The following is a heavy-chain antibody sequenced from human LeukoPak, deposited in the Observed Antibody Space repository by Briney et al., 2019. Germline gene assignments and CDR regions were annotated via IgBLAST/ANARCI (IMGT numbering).Heavy chain of an antibody. CDR1: GFTFTNYA. D-gene: IGHD1-14*01. Sequence: GGSLSPSCQASGFTFTNYAMNWVRQAPGKGLEWVSVISGSGGTTYYADSVKGRFTISRDSSKNTLYLQMNSLRAEDTAVYYCAEVSGGGLYYDGMDVWGQGTTVTVSS. J-gene: IGHJ6*02. V-gene: IGHV3-23*01. CDR3: AEVSGGGLYYDGMDV. CDR2: ISGSGGTT.